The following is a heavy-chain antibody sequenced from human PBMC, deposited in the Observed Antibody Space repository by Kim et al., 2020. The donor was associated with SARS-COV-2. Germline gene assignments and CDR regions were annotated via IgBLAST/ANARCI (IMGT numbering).Heavy chain of an antibody. V-gene: IGHV4-39*01. CDR2: VYYSGRI. CDR1: GDSVSSTSRY. CDR3: ASQKACTTSACVFYGMDV. Sequence: SETLSLTCFVSGDSVSSTSRYWAWIRQPPGKDLEWIGSVYYSGRIYYNPSLVSRVTISTDTSNNQLPLVLRSVTASDTAMYYCASQKACTTSACVFYGMDVWGQGTTVTVSS. J-gene: IGHJ6*02. D-gene: IGHD1-26*01.